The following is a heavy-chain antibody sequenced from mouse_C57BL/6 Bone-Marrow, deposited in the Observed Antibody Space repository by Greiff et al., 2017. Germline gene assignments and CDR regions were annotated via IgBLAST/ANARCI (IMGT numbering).Heavy chain of an antibody. CDR1: GYTFTSYD. Sequence: VHLVESGPELVKPGASVKLSCKASGYTFTSYDINWVKQRPGQGLAWIGWIYPRDGSTKYNEKFKGKATLTVDTSSSTAYMERHSLTSEDSAVSFCARLEFDGSSGDWYCDVWGTGTTVTVSS. V-gene: IGHV1-85*01. D-gene: IGHD1-1*01. CDR2: IYPRDGST. CDR3: ARLEFDGSSGDWYCDV. J-gene: IGHJ1*03.